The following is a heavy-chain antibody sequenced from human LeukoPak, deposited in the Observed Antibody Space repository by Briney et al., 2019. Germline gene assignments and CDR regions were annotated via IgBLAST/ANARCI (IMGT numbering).Heavy chain of an antibody. V-gene: IGHV4-38-2*02. CDR2: IYQSGST. J-gene: IGHJ4*02. Sequence: PSETLSLTCTVSGYSISSGYYWGWIRQPPGKGLEWIGSIYQSGSTYYNPSLKSRVTISVDTSKNQFSLKLSSVTAADTAVYYCARGGPTQPFFHWGQGTLVTVSS. CDR1: GYSISSGYY. D-gene: IGHD3-3*02. CDR3: ARGGPTQPFFH.